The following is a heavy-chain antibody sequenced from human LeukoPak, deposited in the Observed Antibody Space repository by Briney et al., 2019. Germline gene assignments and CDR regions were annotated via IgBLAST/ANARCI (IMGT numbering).Heavy chain of an antibody. V-gene: IGHV4-34*01. Sequence: SETLSLTCAVYGGSFSGYYWSWVRQPPGKGLEWIGEINHSGSTNYNPSLKSRVTISVDTSKNQFSLKLRSVTAADTAVYYCARGDSSVGLNYWGQGTLVTVSS. CDR2: INHSGST. D-gene: IGHD1-26*01. CDR1: GGSFSGYY. J-gene: IGHJ4*02. CDR3: ARGDSSVGLNY.